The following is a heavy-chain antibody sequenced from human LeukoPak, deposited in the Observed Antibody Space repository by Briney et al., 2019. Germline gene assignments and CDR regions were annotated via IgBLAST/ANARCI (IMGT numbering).Heavy chain of an antibody. CDR3: ARDWVVVVATLEETYNWFDP. CDR2: IIPIFGTA. V-gene: IGHV1-69*06. Sequence: ASVKVSCKASGGTFSSYAISWVRQAPGQGLEWMGGIIPIFGTANYAQKFQGRVTITADKSTSTAYMELSSLRSEDTAVYYCARDWVVVVATLEETYNWFDPWGQGTLVTVSS. CDR1: GGTFSSYA. D-gene: IGHD2-15*01. J-gene: IGHJ5*02.